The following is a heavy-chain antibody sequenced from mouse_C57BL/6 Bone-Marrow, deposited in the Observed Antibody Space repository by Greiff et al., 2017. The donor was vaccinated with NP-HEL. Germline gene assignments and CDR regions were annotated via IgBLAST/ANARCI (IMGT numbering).Heavy chain of an antibody. CDR2: ISSGGSYT. CDR3: ARHWRWSRDFDY. Sequence: EVHLVESGGDLVKPGGSLKLSCAASGFTFSSYGMSWVRQTPDKRLEWVATISSGGSYTYYPDSVKGRFTISRDNAKNTLDLQMSSLKSEDTAMYYCARHWRWSRDFDYWGQGTTLTVSS. CDR1: GFTFSSYG. V-gene: IGHV5-6*01. D-gene: IGHD2-2*01. J-gene: IGHJ2*01.